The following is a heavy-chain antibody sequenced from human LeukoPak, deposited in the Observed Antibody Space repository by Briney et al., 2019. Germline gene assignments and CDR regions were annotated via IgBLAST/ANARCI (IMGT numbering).Heavy chain of an antibody. V-gene: IGHV3-30*02. CDR1: GFSFSNYV. Sequence: PGGSLRLSCVASGFSFSNYVMHWVRQAPGEGLEWVALIRYDGSMKYYADSVKGRFTISRDNSNHTLLLQMNSLRGEDTAVYYCAKGAGTYEYFDYWGQGTLVTVSS. CDR3: AKGAGTYEYFDY. J-gene: IGHJ4*02. D-gene: IGHD1-26*01. CDR2: IRYDGSMK.